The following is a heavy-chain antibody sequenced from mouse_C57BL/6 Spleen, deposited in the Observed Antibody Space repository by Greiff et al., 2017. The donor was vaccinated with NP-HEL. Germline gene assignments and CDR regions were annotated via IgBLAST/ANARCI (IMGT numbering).Heavy chain of an antibody. CDR1: GYTFTSYW. Sequence: VQLQQSGAELAKPGASVKLSCKASGYTFTSYWMHWVKQRPGQGLEWIGYINPSSGYTKYYQKFKDKATLTADKSSSTAYMQLSSLTYEDAAFYYCARWGTTVVANFDYWGQGTTLTVSS. J-gene: IGHJ2*01. D-gene: IGHD1-1*01. CDR3: ARWGTTVVANFDY. CDR2: INPSSGYT. V-gene: IGHV1-7*01.